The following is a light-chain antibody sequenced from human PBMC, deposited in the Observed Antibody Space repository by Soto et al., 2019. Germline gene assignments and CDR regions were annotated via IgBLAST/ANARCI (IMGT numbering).Light chain of an antibody. CDR2: GAS. J-gene: IGKJ3*01. CDR1: QGISSY. V-gene: IGKV1-8*01. CDR3: QQYGGSPLFT. Sequence: AIRMTQSPSSFSASTGDRVTITCRASQGISSYLAWYQHKPGQAPRLLIYGASNRATGIPDRFSGSGSGTDFTLTISRLEPEDFAVYSCQQYGGSPLFTFGPGTRVDFK.